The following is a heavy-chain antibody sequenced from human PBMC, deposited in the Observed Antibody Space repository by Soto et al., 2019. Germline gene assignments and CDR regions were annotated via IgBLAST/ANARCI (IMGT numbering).Heavy chain of an antibody. CDR3: SAAADYNWFDP. Sequence: PGGSLRLSCAASEFTFSTYAMHWVRQAPGKGLEWVAVIAFDGANRYYADSVKGRFTISRDNSKNMLYLQMNSPRIEDTAVYYCSAAADYNWFDPWGQGTLVTVSS. CDR2: IAFDGANR. CDR1: EFTFSTYA. J-gene: IGHJ5*02. D-gene: IGHD6-13*01. V-gene: IGHV3-30-3*01.